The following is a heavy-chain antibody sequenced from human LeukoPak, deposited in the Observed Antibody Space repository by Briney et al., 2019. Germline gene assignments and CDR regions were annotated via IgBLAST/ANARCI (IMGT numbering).Heavy chain of an antibody. D-gene: IGHD4-11*01. CDR1: GFTVSSNY. V-gene: IGHV3-53*01. CDR3: ARDQGDSSDYYGMDV. J-gene: IGHJ6*02. Sequence: GGSLRLFCAASGFTVSSNYMSWVRQAPGKGLEWVSVIYSGGSTYYADSVKGRFTISRDNSKNTLFLQMNSLRAEDTAIYYCARDQGDSSDYYGMDVWGQGTTVTVSS. CDR2: IYSGGST.